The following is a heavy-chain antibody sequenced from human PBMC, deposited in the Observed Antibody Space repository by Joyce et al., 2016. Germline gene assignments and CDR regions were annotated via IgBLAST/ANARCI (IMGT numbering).Heavy chain of an antibody. Sequence: QLQLQESGPGVVKPSETLSLTCSVSGGYIGGGNYYWGWIRQPTGKGREWIGTIYYTESTYLKPSRKSRVTISIETCENQFSLKLSSVTAADTAVYYWANVRLIILDDLSPDYFDSWGQGTLVSVSS. CDR1: GGYIGGGNYY. V-gene: IGHV4-39*07. CDR2: IYYTEST. CDR3: ANVRLIILDDLSPDYFDS. D-gene: IGHD3-10*02. J-gene: IGHJ4*02.